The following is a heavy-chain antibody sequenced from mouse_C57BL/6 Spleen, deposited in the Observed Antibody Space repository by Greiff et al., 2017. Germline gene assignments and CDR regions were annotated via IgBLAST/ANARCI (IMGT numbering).Heavy chain of an antibody. V-gene: IGHV1-55*01. CDR3: ARHFITTVETDWYFDV. CDR2: IYPGSGST. CDR1: GYTFTSYW. J-gene: IGHJ1*03. Sequence: QVQLQQPGAELVKPGASVKMSCKASGYTFTSYWITWVKQRPGQGLEWIGDIYPGSGSTNYNEKFKSKATLTVDTSSSTAYMQLSSLTSEDSAVYYCARHFITTVETDWYFDVWGTGTTVTVSS. D-gene: IGHD1-1*01.